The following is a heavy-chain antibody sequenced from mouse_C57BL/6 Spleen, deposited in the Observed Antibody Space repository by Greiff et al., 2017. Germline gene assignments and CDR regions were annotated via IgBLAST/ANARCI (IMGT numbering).Heavy chain of an antibody. CDR2: ISSGSSTI. CDR3: AREAQALSLYYFGY. D-gene: IGHD3-2*02. CDR1: GFTFSDYG. Sequence: EVKLVESGGGLVKPGGSLKLSCAASGFTFSDYGMHWVRQAPEKGLEWVAYISSGSSTIYYADTVKGRFTISRDTAKNTLFLQMTSLRSEDTAMYYCAREAQALSLYYFGYWGQGTTLTVSS. J-gene: IGHJ2*01. V-gene: IGHV5-17*01.